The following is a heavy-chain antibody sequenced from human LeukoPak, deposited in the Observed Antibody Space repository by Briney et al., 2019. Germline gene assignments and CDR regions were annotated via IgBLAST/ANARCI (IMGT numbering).Heavy chain of an antibody. CDR2: IKQDGSEK. CDR1: GFTFSSYA. CDR3: ARGQVYDSSGYPPPA. V-gene: IGHV3-7*01. D-gene: IGHD3-22*01. J-gene: IGHJ4*02. Sequence: GGSLRLSCAASGFTFSSYAMSWVRQAPGKGLEWVANIKQDGSEKYYVDSVKGRFTISRDNAKNSLYLQMNSLRAEDTAVYYCARGQVYDSSGYPPPAWGQGTLVTVSS.